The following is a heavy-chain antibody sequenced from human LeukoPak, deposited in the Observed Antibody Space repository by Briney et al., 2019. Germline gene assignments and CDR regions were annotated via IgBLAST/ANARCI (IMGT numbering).Heavy chain of an antibody. D-gene: IGHD5-18*01. CDR2: ISGSGDTT. J-gene: IGHJ5*02. V-gene: IGHV3-23*01. Sequence: PGGSLRLSCAASGFTFSSYAMSWVRQAPGKGLEWVSTISGSGDTTYYADSVRGRFTLSRDNAKNTLYLQMNSLRAEDTAVYYCARNPYGYGWFDPWGQGTLVTVSS. CDR3: ARNPYGYGWFDP. CDR1: GFTFSSYA.